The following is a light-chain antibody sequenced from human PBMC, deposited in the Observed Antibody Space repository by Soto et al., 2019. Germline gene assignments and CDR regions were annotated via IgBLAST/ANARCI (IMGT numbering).Light chain of an antibody. V-gene: IGLV2-14*03. CDR1: SSDVGGYYY. Sequence: QSALTQPASVSGSPGQSITIPCTGTSSDVGGYYYVSWYQHHPGKAPKLMIYDVRNRPSGVSDRFSCSKSGNTASLTISGVQAEDEADYYCNSYTSSRTVVFGGGTKVTVL. CDR3: NSYTSSRTVV. J-gene: IGLJ2*01. CDR2: DVR.